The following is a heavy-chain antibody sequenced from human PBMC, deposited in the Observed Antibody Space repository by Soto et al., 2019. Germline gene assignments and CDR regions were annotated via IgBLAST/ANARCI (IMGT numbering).Heavy chain of an antibody. CDR3: ARENKNLVQYCSGGSCYSRWFDP. Sequence: GGSLRLSCAASGFTVSSNYMSWVRQAPGKGLEWVSVIYSGGSTYYADSVKGRFTISRDNSKNTLYLQMNSLRAEDTAVYYCARENKNLVQYCSGGSCYSRWFDPWGQGTLVTVSS. V-gene: IGHV3-66*01. J-gene: IGHJ5*02. CDR2: IYSGGST. CDR1: GFTVSSNY. D-gene: IGHD2-15*01.